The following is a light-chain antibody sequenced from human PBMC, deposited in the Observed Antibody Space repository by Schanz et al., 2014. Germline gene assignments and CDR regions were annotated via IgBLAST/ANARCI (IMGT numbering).Light chain of an antibody. CDR3: AAWDDSLNGLYV. J-gene: IGLJ1*01. Sequence: QSVLTQPASVSGSPGQSITISCTGTSSDVGGYNYVSWYQQHPGKAPKLMLSDVSNRPSGVSNRFSGSKSGNTASLTVSGLQAEDEADYYCAAWDDSLNGLYVFGTGTKLTVL. CDR1: SSDVGGYNY. V-gene: IGLV2-14*01. CDR2: DVS.